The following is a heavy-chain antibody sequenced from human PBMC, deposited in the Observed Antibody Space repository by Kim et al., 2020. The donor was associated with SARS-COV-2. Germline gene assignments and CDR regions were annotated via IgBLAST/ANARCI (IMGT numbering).Heavy chain of an antibody. CDR1: GFTFSNAW. D-gene: IGHD3-10*01. CDR2: IRAKIDGGTI. V-gene: IGHV3-15*05. CDR3: TSSMVASSN. Sequence: GGSLRLSCVGTGFTFSNAWMSWVRQAPGTGLEWVGRIRAKIDGGTIDYAAAVRDRFIISRDDSKNSVYLQMDSLKRDDSGVYYCTSSMVASSNWGPGTLVTV. J-gene: IGHJ4*02.